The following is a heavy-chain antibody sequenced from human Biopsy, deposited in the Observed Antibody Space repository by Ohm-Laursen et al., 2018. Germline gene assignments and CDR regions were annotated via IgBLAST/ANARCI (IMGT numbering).Heavy chain of an antibody. J-gene: IGHJ3*01. CDR1: GYAVNDYF. D-gene: IGHD3-16*01. CDR2: ISPNSGGT. Sequence: SVKVSCNGSGYAVNDYFLHWLRQAPGQGPEWMGWISPNSGGTNYAQKFQGRVTMTTDTSTSTAYLELRRLISDDTAVYYCARDIMNRIAGLVARSDVFDVWGQGTLVTVSS. V-gene: IGHV1-2*02. CDR3: ARDIMNRIAGLVARSDVFDV.